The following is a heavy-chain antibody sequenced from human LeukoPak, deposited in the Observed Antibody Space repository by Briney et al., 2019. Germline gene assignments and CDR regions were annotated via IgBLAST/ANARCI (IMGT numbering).Heavy chain of an antibody. Sequence: GGSLRLSCAASGFTFSSNYMSWVRQAPGKGLEWVSVIYSGGSTYYSDSVTGRCTISRDNSKNTLYLQMNSLRAEDTAVYYCARDLQRGWFDLWGQGTLVTVSS. CDR1: GFTFSSNY. D-gene: IGHD6-25*01. CDR2: IYSGGST. CDR3: ARDLQRGWFDL. J-gene: IGHJ5*02. V-gene: IGHV3-53*01.